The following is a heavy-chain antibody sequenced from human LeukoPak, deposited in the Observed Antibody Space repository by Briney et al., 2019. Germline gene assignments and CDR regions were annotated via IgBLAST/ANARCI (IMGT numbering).Heavy chain of an antibody. V-gene: IGHV1-2*02. CDR1: VYTFTGYY. CDR2: INPKSGGT. Sequence: ASVKVSCKASVYTFTGYYMHWVRQAPGQGLEWMGWINPKSGGTNYLQKFQGRVTMTRDTSISTAYMELSRLRSDDTAVYCRARATAETDYWGQGTLVTVSS. D-gene: IGHD1-14*01. J-gene: IGHJ4*02. CDR3: ARATAETDY.